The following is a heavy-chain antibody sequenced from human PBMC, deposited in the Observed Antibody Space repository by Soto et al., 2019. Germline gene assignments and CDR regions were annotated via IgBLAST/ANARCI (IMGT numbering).Heavy chain of an antibody. D-gene: IGHD3-9*01. V-gene: IGHV1-18*01. J-gene: IGHJ4*02. CDR1: GYTFTSYG. CDR3: ARDLPAGYRGPLRAKFDY. Sequence: QVQLVQSGAEVKKPGASVKVSCKASGYTFTSYGISWVRQAPGQGLEWMGWISAYNGNTNYAQKLQGRVTMTTDTSTSTAYMELRSLRSDDTAVYYCARDLPAGYRGPLRAKFDYWGKGTLVTVSS. CDR2: ISAYNGNT.